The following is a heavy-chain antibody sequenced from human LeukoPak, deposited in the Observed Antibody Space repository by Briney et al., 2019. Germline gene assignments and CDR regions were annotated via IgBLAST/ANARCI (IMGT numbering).Heavy chain of an antibody. CDR2: IIPIFGTA. CDR1: GGTFRSYA. CDR3: AGSSSWSPPSFVSAFDI. J-gene: IGHJ3*02. D-gene: IGHD6-13*01. Sequence: SVKVSCKASGGTFRSYAISWVRQAPGQGLEWMGGIIPIFGTANYAQKFQGRVTITADESTSTAYMELSSLRSEDTAVYYCAGSSSWSPPSFVSAFDIWGQGTMVTVSS. V-gene: IGHV1-69*13.